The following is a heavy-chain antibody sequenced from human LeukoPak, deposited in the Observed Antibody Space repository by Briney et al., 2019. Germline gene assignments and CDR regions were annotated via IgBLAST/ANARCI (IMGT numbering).Heavy chain of an antibody. CDR1: GGSVMSYY. V-gene: IGHV4-59*02. Sequence: SETLSLTCTVSGGSVMSYYWSWIRQPPGKGLEWLGYIYSNGSTNFHPSLKSRLTISVDTSKNQFSLKLTSVTAADTAVCYCARSGGGYTATILGYFFDYWGQGALVTVSS. D-gene: IGHD5-18*01. CDR3: ARSGGGYTATILGYFFDY. CDR2: IYSNGST. J-gene: IGHJ4*02.